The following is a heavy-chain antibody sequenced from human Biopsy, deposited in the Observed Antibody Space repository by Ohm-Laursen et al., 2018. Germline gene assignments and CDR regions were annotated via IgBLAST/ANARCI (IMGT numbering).Heavy chain of an antibody. CDR2: MNPDSGNT. Sequence: ASVKVSCKTSGYTFTSYEINWVRQATGQGLEWMGWMNPDSGNTGYAQNFQGRVTMTRNTSISTAYMELSSLRSEDTAVYFCARADPPLFYYGSGSSNWFDPWGQGALVTVSS. V-gene: IGHV1-8*01. J-gene: IGHJ5*02. D-gene: IGHD3-10*01. CDR3: ARADPPLFYYGSGSSNWFDP. CDR1: GYTFTSYE.